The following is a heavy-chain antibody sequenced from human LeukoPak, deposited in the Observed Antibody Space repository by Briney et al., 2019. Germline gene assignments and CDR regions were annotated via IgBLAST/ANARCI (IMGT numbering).Heavy chain of an antibody. V-gene: IGHV1-2*04. Sequence: GASVKVSCKASGYTFTGYYMHWVRQAPGQGLEWMGWINPNSGGTNYAQKFQGWVTMTRDTSISAAYMELSRLRSDDTAVYYCAAAFSDFWSGQFDYWGQGTLVTVSS. CDR1: GYTFTGYY. CDR2: INPNSGGT. D-gene: IGHD3-3*01. CDR3: AAAFSDFWSGQFDY. J-gene: IGHJ4*02.